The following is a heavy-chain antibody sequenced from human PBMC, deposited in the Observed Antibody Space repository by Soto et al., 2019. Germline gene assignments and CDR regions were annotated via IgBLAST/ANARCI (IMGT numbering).Heavy chain of an antibody. D-gene: IGHD3-10*01. CDR3: TREGSAPYYYYGMDA. CDR1: GYTDISYC. CDR2: INTDNVNQ. J-gene: IGHJ6*02. Sequence: ASMKVSYDSSGYTDISYCIGWMPKASGPGLVWMRWINTDNVNQNYAQNLQGRVIMTADTSTSTAYMELRSLRSDDTAVYYCTREGSAPYYYYGMDAWGQGTTVTVSS. V-gene: IGHV1-18*01.